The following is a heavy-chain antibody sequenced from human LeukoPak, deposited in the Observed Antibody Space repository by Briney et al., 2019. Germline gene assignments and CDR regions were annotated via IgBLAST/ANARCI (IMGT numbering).Heavy chain of an antibody. CDR1: GFTFSSYG. D-gene: IGHD3-22*01. CDR2: ISSSGSTI. V-gene: IGHV3-48*04. J-gene: IGHJ4*02. CDR3: ARIGSSGYYYFDY. Sequence: GGSLRLSCAASGFTFSSYGMHWVRQAPGKGLEWVSYISSSGSTIYYADSVKGRFTISRDNAKNSLYLQMNSLRAEDTAVYYCARIGSSGYYYFDYWSQGTLVTVSS.